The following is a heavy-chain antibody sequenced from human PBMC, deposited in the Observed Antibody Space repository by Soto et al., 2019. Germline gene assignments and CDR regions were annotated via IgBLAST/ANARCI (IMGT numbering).Heavy chain of an antibody. CDR2: HYSGGST. J-gene: IGHJ5*02. Sequence: LRLSCAISGFSVSSNYLSLVRQAPGKGLEWVSVHYSGGSTYYADSVQGRFTISRDKSNNTLYLQMRRVRAEDTAVYFCARHRHPRGTVGATSPLDPWGQGTQVTVSS. V-gene: IGHV3-53*01. CDR1: GFSVSSNY. CDR3: ARHRHPRGTVGATSPLDP. D-gene: IGHD1-26*01.